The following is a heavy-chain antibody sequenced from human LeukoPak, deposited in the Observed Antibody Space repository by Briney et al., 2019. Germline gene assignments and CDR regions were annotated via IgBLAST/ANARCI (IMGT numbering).Heavy chain of an antibody. Sequence: PGGSLRLSCGAAGISLTDHWLHWVRQAPGKGLVWVSRIRSDGGETNYAHSVKDSLTITRDKAKDTVYLQMNSLGVEDTAVYYCGRDDVLGSGSIDYWGQGVLVTVSS. CDR2: IRSDGGET. CDR1: GISLTDHW. J-gene: IGHJ4*02. CDR3: GRDDVLGSGSIDY. D-gene: IGHD3-10*01. V-gene: IGHV3-74*01.